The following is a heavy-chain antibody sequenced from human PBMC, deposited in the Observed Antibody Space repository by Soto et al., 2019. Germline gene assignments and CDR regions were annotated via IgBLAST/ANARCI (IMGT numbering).Heavy chain of an antibody. CDR2: ISGSGGST. CDR3: AKVPWDDFWSDAGAFDI. D-gene: IGHD3-3*01. V-gene: IGHV3-23*01. Sequence: GGSLRLSWGASGCTFSSYAVSWVRQTPGKGLEWVSAISGSGGSTYYADSVKGRFTISRDNSKNTLYLQMNSLRAEDTAVYYCAKVPWDDFWSDAGAFDIWGQGTMVTVSS. CDR1: GCTFSSYA. J-gene: IGHJ3*02.